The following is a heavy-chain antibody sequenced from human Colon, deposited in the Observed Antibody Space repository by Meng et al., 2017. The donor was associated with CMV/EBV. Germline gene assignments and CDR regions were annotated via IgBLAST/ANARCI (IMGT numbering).Heavy chain of an antibody. CDR1: GYIFTAYC. D-gene: IGHD6-6*01. CDR2: ISPNTNDT. V-gene: IGHV1-2*02. J-gene: IGHJ6*02. CDR3: ARGTIAARRVYYYGMDV. Sequence: ASVQVSCKASGYIFTAYCIHWVRQAPGQGLEWMGYISPNTNDTNYTQRFHGRVTMTRDTSMTTAYMELSGLRSDDTAVYYCARGTIAARRVYYYGMDVWGQGTTVTVSS.